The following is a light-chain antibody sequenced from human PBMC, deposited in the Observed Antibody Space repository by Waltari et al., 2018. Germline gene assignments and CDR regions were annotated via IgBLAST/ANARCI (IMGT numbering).Light chain of an antibody. V-gene: IGLV1-44*01. CDR1: SPNIGSNT. J-gene: IGLJ3*02. CDR3: AAWDDSLNGWV. CDR2: TNN. Sequence: QSVLTQSPSASGTPGQRVTISCSGSSPNIGSNTVNWYKQVPGTAPKLLIYTNNQRPSGVPDRFSGSKSGTSASLAISGLQSEDEADYFCAAWDDSLNGWVFGGGTKLSVL.